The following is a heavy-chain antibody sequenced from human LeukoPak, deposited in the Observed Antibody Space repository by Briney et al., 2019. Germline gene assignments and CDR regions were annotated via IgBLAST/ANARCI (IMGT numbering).Heavy chain of an antibody. Sequence: ASVKVSCKASGYTFTGYYMHWVRQAPGQGLEWMGWINTNTGNPTYAQGFTGRFVFSLDTSVSTAYLQISSLKAEDTAVYYCARGGTGSGWYEGYWGQGTLVTVSS. CDR3: ARGGTGSGWYEGY. D-gene: IGHD6-19*01. J-gene: IGHJ4*02. CDR2: INTNTGNP. V-gene: IGHV7-4-1*02. CDR1: GYTFTGYY.